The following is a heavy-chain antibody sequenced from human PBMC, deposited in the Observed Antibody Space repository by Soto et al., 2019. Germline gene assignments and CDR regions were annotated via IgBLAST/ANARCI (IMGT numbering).Heavy chain of an antibody. CDR1: GFTFSSYA. D-gene: IGHD3-22*01. Sequence: GVSLRLSCTTSGFTFSSYAMSWVRQAPGKGLEWVSGISGSGTTMYYVDSVKGRFTISRDNAKNTLYLQMNSLRAEDTAVYYCAKVKTWRYYYDTSGYYAPDDFDIWGQGTMVTVS. CDR2: ISGSGTTM. J-gene: IGHJ3*02. CDR3: AKVKTWRYYYDTSGYYAPDDFDI. V-gene: IGHV3-23*01.